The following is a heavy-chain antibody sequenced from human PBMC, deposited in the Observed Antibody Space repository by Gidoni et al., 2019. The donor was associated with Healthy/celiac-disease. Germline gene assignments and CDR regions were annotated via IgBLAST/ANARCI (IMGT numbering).Heavy chain of an antibody. D-gene: IGHD6-13*01. V-gene: IGHV3-23*01. Sequence: EVQLLESWGGLLQPGGSLRLSCAASGFTFSSYSISWVRQAPGKGLEWVSAISGSGGSTYYADSVKGRFTISRDNSKNTLYLQMNSLRAEDTAVYYCATRYSSSWGQGTLVTVSS. CDR1: GFTFSSYS. J-gene: IGHJ4*02. CDR3: ATRYSSS. CDR2: ISGSGGST.